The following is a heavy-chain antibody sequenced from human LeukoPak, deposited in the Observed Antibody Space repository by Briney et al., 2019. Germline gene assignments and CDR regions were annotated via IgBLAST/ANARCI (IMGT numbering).Heavy chain of an antibody. Sequence: GGSLRLSCAASGFTFSSYGMHWVRQAPGKGLEWVAVISYDGSNKYYADSVKGRFTISRDNSKNTLYLQMNSLRAEDTAVYYCAKVGLLYDYWGQGTLVTVSS. CDR1: GFTFSSYG. CDR2: ISYDGSNK. J-gene: IGHJ4*02. V-gene: IGHV3-30*18. CDR3: AKVGLLYDY. D-gene: IGHD3-10*01.